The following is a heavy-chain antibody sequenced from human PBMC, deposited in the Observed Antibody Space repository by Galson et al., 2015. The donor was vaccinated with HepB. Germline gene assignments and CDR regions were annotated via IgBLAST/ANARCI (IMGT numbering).Heavy chain of an antibody. CDR1: GDSVSSNSAA. CDR2: TYYRSKWYN. J-gene: IGHJ3*02. V-gene: IGHV6-1*01. D-gene: IGHD6-6*01. Sequence: CAISGDSVSSNSAAWSWIRQSPSRGLEWLGRTYYRSKWYNDYAVSVKSRITINPDTSKNQFSLQLNSVTPEDTAVYYCARHVSIAAVSDAFDIWGQGTMVTVSS. CDR3: ARHVSIAAVSDAFDI.